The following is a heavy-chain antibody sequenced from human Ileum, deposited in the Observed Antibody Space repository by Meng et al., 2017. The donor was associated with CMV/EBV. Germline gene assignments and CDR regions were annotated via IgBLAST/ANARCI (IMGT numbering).Heavy chain of an antibody. CDR1: GYSISSGYY. V-gene: IGHV4-38-2*02. CDR3: AREITIFGVVIIPVGFDY. D-gene: IGHD3-3*01. Sequence: SETLSLTCTVSGYSISSGYYWGWIRQPPGKGLEWIGSIYHSGSTYYNPSLKSRVTISVDTSKNQFSLKLGSVTAADTAVYYCAREITIFGVVIIPVGFDYWGQGTLVTVSS. CDR2: IYHSGST. J-gene: IGHJ4*02.